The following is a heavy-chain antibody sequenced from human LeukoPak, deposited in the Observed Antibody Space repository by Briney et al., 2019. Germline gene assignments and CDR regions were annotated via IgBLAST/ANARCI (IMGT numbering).Heavy chain of an antibody. CDR2: INHSGST. D-gene: IGHD3-10*01. V-gene: IGHV4-34*01. J-gene: IGHJ4*02. CDR3: AGGGFGPAAGY. CDR1: GGSFSGYY. Sequence: SETLSLTCAVYGGSFSGYYWSWIRQPPGKGLEWIGEINHSGSTNYNPSLKSRVTISVDTSKNQFSLKLSSVTAADTAVYYCAGGGFGPAAGYWGQGTLVTVSS.